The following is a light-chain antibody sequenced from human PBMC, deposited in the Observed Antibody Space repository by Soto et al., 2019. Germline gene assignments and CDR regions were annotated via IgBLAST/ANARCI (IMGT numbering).Light chain of an antibody. CDR3: CSYADSSTYV. Sequence: LTRPAPVSGSPGQSITISCTGTSSDVGSYNLVSWYQQHPGKAPKLIIYEDSKRPSGVSNRFSGSKSGNTASLTISGLQTEDEADYYCCSYADSSTYVFGTGTKVTVL. J-gene: IGLJ1*01. V-gene: IGLV2-23*01. CDR1: SSDVGSYNL. CDR2: EDS.